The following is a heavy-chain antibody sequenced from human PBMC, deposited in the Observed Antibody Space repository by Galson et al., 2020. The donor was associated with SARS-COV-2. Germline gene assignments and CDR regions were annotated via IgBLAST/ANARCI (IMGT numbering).Heavy chain of an antibody. CDR1: GGSFSGYY. CDR3: ASSSWSYWYFDI. D-gene: IGHD6-13*01. V-gene: IGHV4-34*01. Sequence: ETSETLSLTCAVYGGSFSGYYWSWIRQPPGKGLEWIGEINHSGSTNYNPSLKSRVTISVDTSKNQFSLKLSSVTAADTAVYYCASSSWSYWYFDIWGRGTLVTVSS. CDR2: INHSGST. J-gene: IGHJ2*01.